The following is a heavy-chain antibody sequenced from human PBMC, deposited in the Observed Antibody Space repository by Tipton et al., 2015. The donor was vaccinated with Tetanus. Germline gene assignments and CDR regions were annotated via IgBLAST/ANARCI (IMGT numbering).Heavy chain of an antibody. CDR3: SKAKTWINLWFGDS. V-gene: IGHV3-23*01. J-gene: IGHJ4*02. Sequence: SLRLSCAASEFTSSISSMSWVRQAPGKGLEWLSAITTGGGSTYYADSVKGRFTISSGTSKNTLNLQMTSLRAEDTAVYFCSKAKTWINLWFGDSWGQGTLVTVSS. CDR1: EFTSSISS. CDR2: ITTGGGST. D-gene: IGHD5-18*01.